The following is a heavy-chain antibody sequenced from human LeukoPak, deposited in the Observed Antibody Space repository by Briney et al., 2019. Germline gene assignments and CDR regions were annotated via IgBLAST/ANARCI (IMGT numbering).Heavy chain of an antibody. CDR3: AREAWSGYYNYYYYYMDV. CDR2: IYYSGST. CDR1: GGSMSSGGYY. Sequence: PSQTLSLTCTVSGGSMSSGGYYWSWIRQHPGKGLEWIGYIYYSGSTYYNPSLKSRVTISVDTSKNQFSLKLSSVTAADTAVYYCAREAWSGYYNYYYYYMDVWGKGTTVTVSS. J-gene: IGHJ6*03. V-gene: IGHV4-31*03. D-gene: IGHD3-3*01.